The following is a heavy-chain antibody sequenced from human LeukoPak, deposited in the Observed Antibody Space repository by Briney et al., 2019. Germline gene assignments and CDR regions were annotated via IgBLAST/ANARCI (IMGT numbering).Heavy chain of an antibody. CDR3: ARNIMITFGGVIVIPNWFDP. J-gene: IGHJ5*02. V-gene: IGHV4-39*07. CDR1: GGSISSYY. CDR2: IYYSGST. Sequence: SETLSLTCTVSGGSISSYYWGWIRQPPGKGLEWIGSIYYSGSTYYNPSLKSRVTISVDTSKNQFSLKLSSVTAADTAVYYCARNIMITFGGVIVIPNWFDPWGQGTLVTVSS. D-gene: IGHD3-16*02.